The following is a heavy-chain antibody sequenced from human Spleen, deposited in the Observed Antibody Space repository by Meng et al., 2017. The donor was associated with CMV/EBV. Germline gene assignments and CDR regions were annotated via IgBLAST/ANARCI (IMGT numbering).Heavy chain of an antibody. CDR2: ISWNSGSI. CDR1: GFTFDDYA. Sequence: GGSLRLSCAASGFTFDDYAMHWVRQAPGKGLEWVSGISWNSGSIGYADSVKGRFTISRDNAKNTLYLHMDGLRAEVTAVYYCARDLECGCSLADYWGQGTLVTVSS. CDR3: ARDLECGCSLADY. J-gene: IGHJ4*02. V-gene: IGHV3-9*01. D-gene: IGHD2-21*01.